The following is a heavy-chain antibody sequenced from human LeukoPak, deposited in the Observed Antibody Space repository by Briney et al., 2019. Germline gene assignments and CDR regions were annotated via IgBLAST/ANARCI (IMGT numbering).Heavy chain of an antibody. J-gene: IGHJ4*02. Sequence: KTSETLSLTCTVSGGSISSYYWSWIRQPPGKGLEWIGYIYYSGSTYYNPSLKSRVTISVDTSKNQFSLKLSSVTAADTAVYYCARLRDVVVPAAISQRIVDYWGQGTLVTVSS. CDR2: IYYSGST. CDR3: ARLRDVVVPAAISQRIVDY. CDR1: GGSISSYY. V-gene: IGHV4-59*06. D-gene: IGHD2-2*01.